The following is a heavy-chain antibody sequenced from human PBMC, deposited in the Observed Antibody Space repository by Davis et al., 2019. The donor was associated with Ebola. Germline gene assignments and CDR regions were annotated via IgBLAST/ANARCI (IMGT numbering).Heavy chain of an antibody. D-gene: IGHD5-18*01. Sequence: GESLKISCAASGFTFSSYSMNWVRQAPGKGLEWVSSISSSSSYIYYADSVKGRFTISRDNAKNSLYLQMNSLRAEDTAVYYCARLARGYSYGDYWGQGTLVTVSS. V-gene: IGHV3-21*01. J-gene: IGHJ4*02. CDR1: GFTFSSYS. CDR2: ISSSSSYI. CDR3: ARLARGYSYGDY.